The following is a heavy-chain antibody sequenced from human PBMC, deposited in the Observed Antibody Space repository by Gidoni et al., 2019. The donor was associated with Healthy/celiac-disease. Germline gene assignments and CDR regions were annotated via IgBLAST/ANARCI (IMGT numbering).Heavy chain of an antibody. J-gene: IGHJ6*02. CDR2: ISSSGSTI. D-gene: IGHD2-21*02. Sequence: EVQLVESGGGLVQPGGSLRLSCAASGFTFSRYDSTWVRQAPGKGLEWVSYISSSGSTIYYADSVKGRFTISRDNSKNPLYLQMNSLSAEDTAVYYCARDQGDFNYYYYGMDVWGQGTTVTVSS. V-gene: IGHV3-48*03. CDR3: ARDQGDFNYYYYGMDV. CDR1: GFTFSRYD.